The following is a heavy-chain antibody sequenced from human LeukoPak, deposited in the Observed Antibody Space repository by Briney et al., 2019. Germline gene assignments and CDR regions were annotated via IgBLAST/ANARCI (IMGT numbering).Heavy chain of an antibody. CDR2: ISWNSGSI. Sequence: GGSLGLSCAASGFTFDDYAMHWVRQAPGKGLEWVSGISWNSGSIGYAGSVKGRFTISRDNAKNSLYLQMNSLRAEDTALYYCAKDTGWELQNAFDIWGQGTMVTVSS. D-gene: IGHD1-26*01. CDR1: GFTFDDYA. V-gene: IGHV3-9*01. CDR3: AKDTGWELQNAFDI. J-gene: IGHJ3*02.